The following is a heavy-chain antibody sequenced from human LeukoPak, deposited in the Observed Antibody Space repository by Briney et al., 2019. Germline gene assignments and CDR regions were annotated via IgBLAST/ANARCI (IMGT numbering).Heavy chain of an antibody. D-gene: IGHD2-15*01. Sequence: VASVNVSCKASGGTFSSYAISWVRQAPGQGLEWMGRIIPILGIANYAQKFQGRVTITADKSTSTAYMELSRLRSEDTAVYYCARDSIEVVVAANHSYSSYGMDVWGQGTTVTVSS. CDR3: ARDSIEVVVAANHSYSSYGMDV. CDR2: IIPILGIA. CDR1: GGTFSSYA. V-gene: IGHV1-69*04. J-gene: IGHJ6*02.